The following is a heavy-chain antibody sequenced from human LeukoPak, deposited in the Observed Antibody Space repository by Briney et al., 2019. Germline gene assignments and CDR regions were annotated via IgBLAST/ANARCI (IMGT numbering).Heavy chain of an antibody. CDR2: MNPNSGNT. CDR1: GYTFTSYD. J-gene: IGHJ6*03. D-gene: IGHD3-10*01. CDR3: ARADRGRPYGSGRMKYYYYMDV. Sequence: ASVKVSCKASGYTFTSYDINWVRQATGQGLEWMGWMNPNSGNTGYAQKFQGRVTMTRNTSISTAYMELSSLRSEDTAVYYCARADRGRPYGSGRMKYYYYMDVWGKGTTVTISS. V-gene: IGHV1-8*01.